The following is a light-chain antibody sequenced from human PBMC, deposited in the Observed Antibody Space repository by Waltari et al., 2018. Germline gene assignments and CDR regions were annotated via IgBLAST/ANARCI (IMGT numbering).Light chain of an antibody. Sequence: DIQMTQSPSSLSASVGDSITITCRASQSVSNYLNWYQPKPGKPPKLLIFGSSSLQSAVPSRFSGSGSGTDFTLTISSLQPEDFATYYCQQTYSVLYTFGQGTKLQI. CDR3: QQTYSVLYT. V-gene: IGKV1-39*01. J-gene: IGKJ2*01. CDR2: GSS. CDR1: QSVSNY.